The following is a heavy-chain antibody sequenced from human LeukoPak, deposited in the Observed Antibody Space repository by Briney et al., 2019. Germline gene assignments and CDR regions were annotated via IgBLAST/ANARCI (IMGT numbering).Heavy chain of an antibody. J-gene: IGHJ5*02. D-gene: IGHD3-3*01. CDR2: INAGNGNT. CDR1: GYTFTSYA. CDR3: ARVGPYDFWSGYRKAPSDP. Sequence: ASVKVSCKASGYTFTSYAMHWVRQAPGQRLEWMGWINAGNGNTKYSQKFQGRVTITRDTSASTAYMELSSLRSEDTAVYYCARVGPYDFWSGYRKAPSDPWGQGTLATVSS. V-gene: IGHV1-3*01.